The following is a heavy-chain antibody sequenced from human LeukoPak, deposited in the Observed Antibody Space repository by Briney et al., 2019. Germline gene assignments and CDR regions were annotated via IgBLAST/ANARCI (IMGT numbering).Heavy chain of an antibody. CDR3: ARVPYCSSTSCYFSDY. J-gene: IGHJ4*02. D-gene: IGHD2-2*01. Sequence: SETLSLTCTVSGGSISSGDYYWSWIRQPPGKGLEWIGYIYYSGSTYYNPSLKSRVTISVDTSKNQFSLKLSSVTAADTAVYYCARVPYCSSTSCYFSDYWGQGTLVTVSS. CDR1: GGSISSGDYY. V-gene: IGHV4-30-4*08. CDR2: IYYSGST.